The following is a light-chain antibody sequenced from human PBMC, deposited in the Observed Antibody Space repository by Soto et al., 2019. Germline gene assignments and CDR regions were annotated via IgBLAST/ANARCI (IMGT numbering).Light chain of an antibody. CDR2: DVS. CDR3: SSYTTSRTLI. V-gene: IGLV2-14*03. J-gene: IGLJ2*01. Sequence: QSALTQPASVSGSPGQSITISCTGTSSDVGRYKFVSWYQQHPGKAPKLMIYDVSNRPSGVSNRFSGSKSGNTASLTISGLQAEDEADYYCSSYTTSRTLIFGGGTKLTVL. CDR1: SSDVGRYKF.